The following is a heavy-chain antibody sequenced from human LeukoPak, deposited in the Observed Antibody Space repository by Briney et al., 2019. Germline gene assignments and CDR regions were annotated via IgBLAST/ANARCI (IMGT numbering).Heavy chain of an antibody. J-gene: IGHJ3*02. CDR3: ARGLDTNDWSDAFDI. Sequence: SETLSLTCSVSGGSIHGYFWHWIRQTPGKGLEWIGYMYYSGSTYSNLSLKSRVTISVDTSKNQFSLKLSSVTAADTAVYYCARGLDTNDWSDAFDIWGQGTMVTVSS. D-gene: IGHD2-21*01. CDR2: MYYSGST. CDR1: GGSIHGYF. V-gene: IGHV4-59*12.